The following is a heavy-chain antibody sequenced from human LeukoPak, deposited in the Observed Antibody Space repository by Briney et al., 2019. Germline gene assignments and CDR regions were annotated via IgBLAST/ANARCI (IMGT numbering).Heavy chain of an antibody. CDR1: GGSISSSSYY. V-gene: IGHV4-39*01. CDR3: ARHPPGSQLAQVWFDL. J-gene: IGHJ5*02. Sequence: SETLSLTCTVSGGSISSSSYYWGWHRQPPGKGLEWVGSSYYSGSTYYNPSLKCRVTISVDTSKNRFSLQLSSLTAADTAVYHCARHPPGSQLAQVWFDLWGQGTLVTVSS. CDR2: SYYSGST. D-gene: IGHD6-13*01.